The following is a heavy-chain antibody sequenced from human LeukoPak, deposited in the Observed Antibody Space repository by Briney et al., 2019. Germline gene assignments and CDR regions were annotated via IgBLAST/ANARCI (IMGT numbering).Heavy chain of an antibody. Sequence: GGSLRLSCAASGFTFSSYWMNWVRQAPGKGLEWVANIKQDGSEKNYVDFVKGRFTISRDNAKNSLDLQMNSLRAADTAMYYCARARGDGYQWYFDLWGRGTLVTVSS. CDR1: GFTFSSYW. J-gene: IGHJ2*01. CDR3: ARARGDGYQWYFDL. D-gene: IGHD5-24*01. CDR2: IKQDGSEK. V-gene: IGHV3-7*01.